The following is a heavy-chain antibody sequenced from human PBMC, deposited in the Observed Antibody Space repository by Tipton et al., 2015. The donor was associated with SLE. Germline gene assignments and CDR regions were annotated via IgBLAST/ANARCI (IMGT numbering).Heavy chain of an antibody. V-gene: IGHV4-4*07. D-gene: IGHD5-24*01. CDR2: VSISGNT. CDR1: GDSFSSYY. CDR3: AREALYLSTIPDAFHF. Sequence: TLSLTCTVSGDSFSSYYWSWIRQPAGMGLEWIGRVSISGNTNYNPSLKSRVTMSLDTSKNQLSLELTSVTAADTAVYYCAREALYLSTIPDAFHFWGQGTSVTVSS. J-gene: IGHJ3*01.